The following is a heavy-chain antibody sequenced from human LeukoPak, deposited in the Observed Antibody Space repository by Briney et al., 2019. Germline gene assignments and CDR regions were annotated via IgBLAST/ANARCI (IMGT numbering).Heavy chain of an antibody. V-gene: IGHV3-23*01. CDR3: AQASKGNWATADAFDI. Sequence: GGSLRLSCAASGITFSSFGMRWVRQAPGKGLEWVSDISGSGATTYYADSVKGRFTISRDNSKNTLYLQMNSLRAEDTALYYCAQASKGNWATADAFDIWGQGTMVTVSS. J-gene: IGHJ3*02. D-gene: IGHD4-11*01. CDR2: ISGSGATT. CDR1: GITFSSFG.